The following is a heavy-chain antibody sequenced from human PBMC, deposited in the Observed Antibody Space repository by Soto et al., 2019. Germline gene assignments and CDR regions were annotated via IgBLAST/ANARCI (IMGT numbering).Heavy chain of an antibody. CDR2: ITGSGGGT. CDR1: GFMFANYA. D-gene: IGHD4-17*01. CDR3: AKWDTHGIIPPTVGGNGYYYHMDV. Sequence: EVQLLEAGGGLVQPGGSLRLACAASGFMFANYAMGWVRQAPGRGLEWVSAITGSGGGTYYADSVKGRVTVSRDNPKNTLYLQIHSLRAEDTSTFFCAKWDTHGIIPPTVGGNGYYYHMDVWGRGTTVTVSS. J-gene: IGHJ6*03. V-gene: IGHV3-23*01.